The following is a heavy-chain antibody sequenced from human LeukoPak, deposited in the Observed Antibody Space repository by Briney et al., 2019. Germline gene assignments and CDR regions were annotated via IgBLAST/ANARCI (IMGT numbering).Heavy chain of an antibody. Sequence: SAISGSGGSTYYADSVKRRFTISRDNSKNTLYLQMNSLRAEDTAVYYCAKDPQAIQVFDYWGQGTLVTVSS. CDR2: ISGSGGST. J-gene: IGHJ4*02. CDR3: AKDPQAIQVFDY. V-gene: IGHV3-23*01.